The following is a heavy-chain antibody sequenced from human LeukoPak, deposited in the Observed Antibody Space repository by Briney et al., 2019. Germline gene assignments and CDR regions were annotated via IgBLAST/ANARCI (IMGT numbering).Heavy chain of an antibody. Sequence: GESLKISCKGSGYSFTSYWIGWVRQLPGKGLEWMGIIYPGDSDTRYSPSFQGQVTISADKSISTAYLQWSSLKASDTAMYYCARYKLSGWYPEPFDYWGQGTLVTVSS. J-gene: IGHJ4*02. CDR2: IYPGDSDT. CDR1: GYSFTSYW. CDR3: ARYKLSGWYPEPFDY. V-gene: IGHV5-51*01. D-gene: IGHD6-19*01.